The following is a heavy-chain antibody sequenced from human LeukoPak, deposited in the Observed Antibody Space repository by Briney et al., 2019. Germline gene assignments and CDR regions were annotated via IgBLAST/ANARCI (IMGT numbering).Heavy chain of an antibody. CDR1: GGSFSGYY. V-gene: IGHV4-34*01. CDR3: ARHGIYYYYMDV. Sequence: SETLSLTCAVYGGSFSGYYWSWIRQPPGKGLEWIGEINHSGSTNYNPSLKSRVTISVDTSKNQFSLKMNSVTAADTAVYYCARHGIYYYYMDVWGKGTTVTMSS. J-gene: IGHJ6*03. D-gene: IGHD1-26*01. CDR2: INHSGST.